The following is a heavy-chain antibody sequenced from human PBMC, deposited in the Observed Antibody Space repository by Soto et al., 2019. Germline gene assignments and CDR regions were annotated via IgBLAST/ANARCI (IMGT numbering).Heavy chain of an antibody. V-gene: IGHV3-30-3*01. CDR1: GFTFSSYA. J-gene: IGHJ4*02. Sequence: QVQVVESGGGVVQPGRSLRLSCAASGFTFSSYAMHWVRQAPGKGLEWVAVISYDGSNKYYADSVKGRFTISRDNSKNTLYLQMNSLRAEDTAVYYCARGRLVAAAGFWNYYFDYWGQGTLVTVSS. CDR3: ARGRLVAAAGFWNYYFDY. D-gene: IGHD6-13*01. CDR2: ISYDGSNK.